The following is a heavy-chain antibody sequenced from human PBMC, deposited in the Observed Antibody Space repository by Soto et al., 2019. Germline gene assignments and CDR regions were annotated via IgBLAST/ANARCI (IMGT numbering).Heavy chain of an antibody. Sequence: ASVNVSCKASGYTFTSYGISWVRQAPGQGLEWMGWISAYNGNTNYAQKLQGRVTMTTDTSTSTAYMELRSLRSDDTAVYYCARWGRYCSGGSCYPFDYWGQGTLVTVSS. D-gene: IGHD2-15*01. CDR2: ISAYNGNT. CDR1: GYTFTSYG. J-gene: IGHJ4*02. CDR3: ARWGRYCSGGSCYPFDY. V-gene: IGHV1-18*01.